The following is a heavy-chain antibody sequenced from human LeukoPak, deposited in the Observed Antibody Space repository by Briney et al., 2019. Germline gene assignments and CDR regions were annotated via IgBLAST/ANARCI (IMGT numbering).Heavy chain of an antibody. CDR3: ATPRGDRIAAAGTFDY. D-gene: IGHD6-13*01. Sequence: SETLSLTCTVSGGSISSSSYYWGWIRQPPGKGLEWIGSIYYSGSTYYNPSLKSRVTISVDTSKNQFSLKLSSVTAADTAVYYCATPRGDRIAAAGTFDYWGQGTLVTVSS. CDR1: GGSISSSSYY. CDR2: IYYSGST. V-gene: IGHV4-39*01. J-gene: IGHJ4*02.